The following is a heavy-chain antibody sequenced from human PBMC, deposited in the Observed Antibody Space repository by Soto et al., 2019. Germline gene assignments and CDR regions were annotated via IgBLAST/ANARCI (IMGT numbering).Heavy chain of an antibody. CDR3: ARRVGFLEWLYYNWFDP. Sequence: PSETLSLTCTVSGGSISSSSYYWGWIRQPPGKGLEWIGSIYYSGSTYYNPSLKSRVTISVDTSKNQFSLKLSSVTAADTAVYYCARRVGFLEWLYYNWFDPWGQGTLVTVSS. V-gene: IGHV4-39*01. J-gene: IGHJ5*02. D-gene: IGHD3-3*01. CDR1: GGSISSSSYY. CDR2: IYYSGST.